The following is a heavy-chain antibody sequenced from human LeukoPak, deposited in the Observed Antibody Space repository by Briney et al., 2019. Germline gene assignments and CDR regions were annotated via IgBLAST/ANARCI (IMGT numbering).Heavy chain of an antibody. CDR2: ISYDGSNK. D-gene: IGHD3-9*01. V-gene: IGHV3-30*18. J-gene: IGHJ6*02. CDR3: AKDLRYFDWLRAPPDYYYYYGMDV. CDR1: GFTFSSYG. Sequence: GGPLRLSCAASGFTFSSYGMHWVRQAPGKGLEWVAVISYDGSNKYYADSVKGRFTISRDNSKNTLYLQMNSLRAEDTAVYYCAKDLRYFDWLRAPPDYYYYYGMDVWGQGTTVTVSS.